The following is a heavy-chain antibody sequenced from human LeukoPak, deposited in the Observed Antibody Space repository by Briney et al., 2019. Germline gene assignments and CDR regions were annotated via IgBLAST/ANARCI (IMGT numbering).Heavy chain of an antibody. CDR2: INQDGGEK. CDR3: ARDGFDEGIYFDY. Sequence: PGGSLRLSCAASGFTFSGHWMSWVRQAPGKGLERVANINQDGGEKYYVDSVKGRFIISRDNAKNSLYLQMNSLRAEDTAVYYCARDGFDEGIYFDYWGQGTLVTVSS. J-gene: IGHJ4*02. D-gene: IGHD3-9*01. CDR1: GFTFSGHW. V-gene: IGHV3-7*01.